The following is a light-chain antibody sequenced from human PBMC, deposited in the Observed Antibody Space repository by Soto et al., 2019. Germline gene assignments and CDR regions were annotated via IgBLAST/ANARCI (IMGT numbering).Light chain of an antibody. Sequence: DIQMTQSPSTLSASVGDRVTITCRASQSISSWLAWYQQKPGKAPKVLIFDAASRPGGIPDRFSGSGFGTEFTLTISRLEPEDFAVYYCQQYGDSPYTFGQGTKVDIK. V-gene: IGKV1-5*01. CDR2: DAA. CDR1: QSISSW. J-gene: IGKJ2*01. CDR3: QQYGDSPYT.